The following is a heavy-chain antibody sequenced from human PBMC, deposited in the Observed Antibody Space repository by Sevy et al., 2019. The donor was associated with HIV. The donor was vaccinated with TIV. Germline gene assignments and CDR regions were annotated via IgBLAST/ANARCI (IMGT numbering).Heavy chain of an antibody. Sequence: SETLSLTCTVSGGSISSSSYYWGWIRQPPGKGLEWIGSIYYSGSTYYNPSLKSRVTISVDTSKNQFSLRLSSVTAADTALYYCAGQAHIVVVPAAIEGPGWFDPWVQGTLVTVSS. J-gene: IGHJ5*02. CDR1: GGSISSSSYY. D-gene: IGHD2-2*02. CDR2: IYYSGST. V-gene: IGHV4-39*01. CDR3: AGQAHIVVVPAAIEGPGWFDP.